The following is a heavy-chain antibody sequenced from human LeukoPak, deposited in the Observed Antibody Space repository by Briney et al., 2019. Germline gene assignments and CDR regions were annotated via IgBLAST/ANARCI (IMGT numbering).Heavy chain of an antibody. V-gene: IGHV3-23*01. CDR3: AKAGNYYDSSGYLQSQPYYYMDV. Sequence: GGSLRLSCAASGFTFSSYAMSWVRQGPGKGLEWVSAISGSGGSTYYADSVKGRFTISRDNSKNTLYLQMNSLRAEDTAVYYCAKAGNYYDSSGYLQSQPYYYMDVWGKGTTVTVSS. CDR2: ISGSGGST. J-gene: IGHJ6*03. CDR1: GFTFSSYA. D-gene: IGHD3-22*01.